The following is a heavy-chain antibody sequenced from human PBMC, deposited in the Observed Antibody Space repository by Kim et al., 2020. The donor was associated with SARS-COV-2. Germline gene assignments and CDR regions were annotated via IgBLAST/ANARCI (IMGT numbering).Heavy chain of an antibody. D-gene: IGHD2-21*02. CDR1: GGSISSSSYY. V-gene: IGHV4-39*07. Sequence: SETLSLTCTVSGGSISSSSYYWGWIRQPPGKGLEWIGSIYYSGSTYYNPSLKSRVTISVDTSKNQFSLKLSSVTAADTAVYYCARHIVVVTAIPYWGQGTLVTVSS. J-gene: IGHJ4*02. CDR2: IYYSGST. CDR3: ARHIVVVTAIPY.